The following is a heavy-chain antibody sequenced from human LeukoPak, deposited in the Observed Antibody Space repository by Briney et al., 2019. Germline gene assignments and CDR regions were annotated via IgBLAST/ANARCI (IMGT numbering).Heavy chain of an antibody. D-gene: IGHD3-22*01. J-gene: IGHJ3*02. V-gene: IGHV3-53*01. CDR3: ARAGGGYYLGDAFDI. Sequence: GGSLRLSCAASGFTVSSNYISWVRQAPGKGLEWVSVIYSGGTTYYADSVKGRFTISRDNSKNTLYLQMNSLRAEDTAVYYCARAGGGYYLGDAFDIWGQGTMVTVSS. CDR2: IYSGGTT. CDR1: GFTVSSNY.